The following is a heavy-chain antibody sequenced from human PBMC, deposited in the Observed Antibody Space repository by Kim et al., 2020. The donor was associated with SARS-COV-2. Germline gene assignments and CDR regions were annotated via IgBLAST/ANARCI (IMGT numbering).Heavy chain of an antibody. D-gene: IGHD2-2*01. J-gene: IGHJ4*02. CDR3: ARYCSSTSCRYFDY. V-gene: IGHV4-39*07. Sequence: NPSLKSRVTISVDTSKNQFSLKLSSVTAADTAVYYCARYCSSTSCRYFDYWGQGTLVTVSS.